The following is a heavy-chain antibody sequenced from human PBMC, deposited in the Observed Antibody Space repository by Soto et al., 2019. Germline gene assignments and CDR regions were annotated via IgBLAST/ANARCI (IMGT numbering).Heavy chain of an antibody. CDR1: GGTFSSYA. CDR2: IIPIFGTA. D-gene: IGHD6-6*01. CDR3: ASSPLVARPLDY. V-gene: IGHV1-69*06. J-gene: IGHJ4*02. Sequence: QVQLVQSGAEVKKPGSSVKVSCKASGGTFSSYAISWVRQAPGQGLAWMGGIIPIFGTANYAQKFQGRVTITADKSPSAAYMELSSLRSQDTAVYYCASSPLVARPLDYWGQGTLVTVSS.